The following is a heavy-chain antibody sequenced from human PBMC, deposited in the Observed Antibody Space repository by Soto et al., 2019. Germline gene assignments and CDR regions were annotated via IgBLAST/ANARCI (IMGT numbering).Heavy chain of an antibody. J-gene: IGHJ3*01. V-gene: IGHV1-18*01. CDR3: ARAFFYQGSDSRGYSFDAFNF. D-gene: IGHD3-22*01. Sequence: QVQLVQSGAEVKKPGASVKVSCKASGYTFTSSGMSWVRQAPGQGLEWMGWISAHTGSSEYAQRFQGRVTMTTDSSPSTANMALSTPRSDDTPVYYCARAFFYQGSDSRGYSFDAFNFWGPGKLVTVSS. CDR2: ISAHTGSS. CDR1: GYTFTSSG.